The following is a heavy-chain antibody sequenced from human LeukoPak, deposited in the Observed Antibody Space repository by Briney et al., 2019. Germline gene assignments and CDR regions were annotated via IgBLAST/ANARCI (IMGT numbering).Heavy chain of an antibody. J-gene: IGHJ3*02. CDR2: INRSGST. D-gene: IGHD3-22*01. CDR1: GGSFSGYY. Sequence: SETLSLTCAVYGGSFSGYYWIWIRQPPGKGLEWIGEINRSGSTTYNRSLKSRVTISVDTSKNHFSLKLSSVTAADTAVYYCARVYDYDSSVSDAFDIWGRGTRVTVSS. CDR3: ARVYDYDSSVSDAFDI. V-gene: IGHV4-34*01.